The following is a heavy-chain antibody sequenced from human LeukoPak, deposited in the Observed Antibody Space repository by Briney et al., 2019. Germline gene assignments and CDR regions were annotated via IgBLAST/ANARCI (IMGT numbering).Heavy chain of an antibody. Sequence: GGSLRLSCAASGFTFSTYDMHWVRQAPGKGLEWVAFIRYDGSNKYYADSVKGRFTISRDNSKKTLYLQMNSLRPEDTAVYFCAKPIPAAMLVLGSWGQGTLVTVSS. CDR3: AKPIPAAMLVLGS. CDR1: GFTFSTYD. D-gene: IGHD2-2*01. J-gene: IGHJ5*02. CDR2: IRYDGSNK. V-gene: IGHV3-30*02.